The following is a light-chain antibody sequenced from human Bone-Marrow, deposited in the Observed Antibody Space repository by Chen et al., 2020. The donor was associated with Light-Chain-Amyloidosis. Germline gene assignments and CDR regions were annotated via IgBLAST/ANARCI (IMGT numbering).Light chain of an antibody. J-gene: IGLJ2*01. CDR1: SSEFGGSEY. CDR3: CSHAGTYVI. Sequence: QSVLTKPRSVSGAPGQSVTISCTGTSSEFGGSEYVSWYQQYPGKVPKLLFYDVSKRPSGFSDRFSASKSGNTASLTISGLQAEDEADYYCCSHAGTYVIFGGGTKLTVL. CDR2: DVS. V-gene: IGLV2-11*01.